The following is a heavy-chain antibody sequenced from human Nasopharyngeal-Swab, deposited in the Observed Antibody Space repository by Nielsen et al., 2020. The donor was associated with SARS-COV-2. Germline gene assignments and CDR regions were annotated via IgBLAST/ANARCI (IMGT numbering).Heavy chain of an antibody. Sequence: VRQMPGKGLEWMGIIYPGDSDTRYSPSFQGQVTISADKSISTAYLQWSSLKASDTAMYYCARKGFRNDWFDPWGQGTLVTVSS. V-gene: IGHV5-51*01. CDR3: ARKGFRNDWFDP. J-gene: IGHJ5*02. CDR2: IYPGDSDT.